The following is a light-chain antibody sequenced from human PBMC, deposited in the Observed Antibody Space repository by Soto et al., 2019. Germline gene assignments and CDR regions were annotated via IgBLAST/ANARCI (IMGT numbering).Light chain of an antibody. J-gene: IGLJ1*01. Sequence: QSVLTQPASVSGSPGQSITISCTGTRSDVGGYNFVSWYQQHPGKAPKLMIYDVSNRPPGVSNRFSGSKSGNTASLTISGLQAEDEADYYCSSYRSSSTGVFGTGTKLTVL. V-gene: IGLV2-14*01. CDR3: SSYRSSSTGV. CDR1: RSDVGGYNF. CDR2: DVS.